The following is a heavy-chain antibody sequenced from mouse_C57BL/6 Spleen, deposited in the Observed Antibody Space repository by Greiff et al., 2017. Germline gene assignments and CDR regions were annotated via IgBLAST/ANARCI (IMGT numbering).Heavy chain of an antibody. Sequence: QVQLQQSGAELVRPGTSVKVSCKASGYAFTNYLIEWVKQRPGQGLEWIGVINPGSGGTNSNEKFKGKATLTADKSSSTAYMQLSSLTSEDSAVYFCARRGLLDAMDYWGQGTSVTVSS. CDR3: ARRGLLDAMDY. D-gene: IGHD2-3*01. V-gene: IGHV1-54*01. CDR1: GYAFTNYL. J-gene: IGHJ4*01. CDR2: INPGSGGT.